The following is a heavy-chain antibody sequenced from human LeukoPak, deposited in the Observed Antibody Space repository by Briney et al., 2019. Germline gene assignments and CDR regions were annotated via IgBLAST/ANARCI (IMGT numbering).Heavy chain of an antibody. D-gene: IGHD1-14*01. Sequence: GGSLRLSCAASGFTVSSNYMSWVRQAPGKGLEWVSITYSGGSTYYADSVNGRFTISRDDSKNTLYLQMNSLRAEDTAVYYCAKITPTYYFDYWGQGTLVTVSS. CDR3: AKITPTYYFDY. CDR1: GFTVSSNY. V-gene: IGHV3-66*01. J-gene: IGHJ4*02. CDR2: TYSGGST.